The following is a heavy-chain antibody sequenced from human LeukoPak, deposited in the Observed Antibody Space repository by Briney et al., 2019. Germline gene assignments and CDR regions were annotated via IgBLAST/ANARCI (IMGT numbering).Heavy chain of an antibody. D-gene: IGHD6-6*01. CDR2: IYYSGST. CDR3: ARSTYSSSSNVDFDY. CDR1: GGSISSYY. Sequence: SETLSLTCTVSGGSISSYYWSWIRQPPGKGLEWIGYIYYSGSTNYNPSLKSRVTISVDTSKNQFSLKLSSVTAADTAVYYCARSTYSSSSNVDFDYWGQETLVTVSS. V-gene: IGHV4-59*01. J-gene: IGHJ4*02.